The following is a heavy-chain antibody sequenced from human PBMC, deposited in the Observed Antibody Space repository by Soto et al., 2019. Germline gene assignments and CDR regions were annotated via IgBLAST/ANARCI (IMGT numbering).Heavy chain of an antibody. CDR1: GFTFSSYW. Sequence: HPGGSLRLSCAASGFTFSSYWMHWVRQAPGKGLVWVSRINSDGSSTSYADSVKGRFTISRDNAKNTLYRQMNSLRAEDTAVYYCAREDIVVVPAAPDYYYYYGMDVWGQGTTVTVSS. D-gene: IGHD2-2*01. J-gene: IGHJ6*02. CDR3: AREDIVVVPAAPDYYYYYGMDV. V-gene: IGHV3-74*01. CDR2: INSDGSST.